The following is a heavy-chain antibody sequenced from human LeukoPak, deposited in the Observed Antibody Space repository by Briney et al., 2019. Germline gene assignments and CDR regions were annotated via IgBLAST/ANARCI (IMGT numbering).Heavy chain of an antibody. CDR1: GYTFSSYW. V-gene: IGHV5-51*01. CDR3: ARQNDFRLDY. D-gene: IGHD3-3*01. Sequence: RGESLKISCKGSGYTFSSYWIVWVRQMPGKGLEWMGIIYPGDSDTRYSPSLQGQVTISVDTSIGTAYLQWSSLKASDTAIYYCARQNDFRLDYWGQGTLVTVSS. CDR2: IYPGDSDT. J-gene: IGHJ4*02.